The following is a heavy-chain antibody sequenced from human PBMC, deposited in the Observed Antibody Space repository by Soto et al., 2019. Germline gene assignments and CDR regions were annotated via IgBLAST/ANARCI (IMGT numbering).Heavy chain of an antibody. J-gene: IGHJ6*02. CDR1: GGSISSYY. CDR3: ARAAPLYYYGMDV. V-gene: IGHV4-59*01. Sequence: PSETLSLTCTVSGGSISSYYWSWIRQPPGKGLEWIGYIYYSGSTNYNPSLKSRVTISVDTSKNQFSLKLSSVTAADTAVYYCARAAPLYYYGMDVWGQGTTVTVSS. CDR2: IYYSGST.